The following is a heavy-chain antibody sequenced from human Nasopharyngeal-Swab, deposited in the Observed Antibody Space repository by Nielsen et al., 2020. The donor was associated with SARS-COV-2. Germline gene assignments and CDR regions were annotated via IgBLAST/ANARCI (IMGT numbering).Heavy chain of an antibody. CDR3: ARGDIVVVPAAILYYYSYMDV. D-gene: IGHD2-2*02. CDR2: IKQDGSEK. Sequence: GAALKISWAASGFTFSSYWMSWVRQAPGKGLEWVANIKQDGSEKYYVDSVKGRFTISRDNAKNSLYLQMNSLRAEDTAVYYCARGDIVVVPAAILYYYSYMDVWGKGTTVTVSS. V-gene: IGHV3-7*01. CDR1: GFTFSSYW. J-gene: IGHJ6*03.